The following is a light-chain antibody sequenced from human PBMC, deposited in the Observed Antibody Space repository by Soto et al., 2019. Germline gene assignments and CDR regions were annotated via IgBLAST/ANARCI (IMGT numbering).Light chain of an antibody. J-gene: IGKJ4*02. CDR1: QTVGSY. CDR3: QQSDSWPLT. Sequence: EILMTQSPSTLSSSLGERATLTCRASQTVGSYLDWYQQKPGQAPKLLIYAASNMASGVPARFSGSGSGTDFTLTISSLQPEDFAVYYCQQSDSWPLTFGGGTKVEIK. V-gene: IGKV3-11*01. CDR2: AAS.